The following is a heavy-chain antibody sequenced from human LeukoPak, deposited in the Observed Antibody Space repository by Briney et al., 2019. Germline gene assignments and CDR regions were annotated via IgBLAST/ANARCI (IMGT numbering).Heavy chain of an antibody. CDR2: ISGSGSGGST. CDR3: AKEEWLGKMNYFDY. J-gene: IGHJ4*02. V-gene: IGHV3-23*01. Sequence: PGGSLRLSCAASGFTFSSYWMSWVRQAPGKGLEWVSSISGSGSGGSTYYADSAKGRFTISRDTSKNTLYLQMNSLRAEDTAVYYCAKEEWLGKMNYFDYWGQGTLVTVSS. D-gene: IGHD6-19*01. CDR1: GFTFSSYW.